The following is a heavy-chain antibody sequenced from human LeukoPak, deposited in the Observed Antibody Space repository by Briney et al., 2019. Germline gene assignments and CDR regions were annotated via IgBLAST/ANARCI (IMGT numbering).Heavy chain of an antibody. D-gene: IGHD6-13*01. Sequence: SETLSLTCTVSGGSISSYYWTWIRQPAGKGLEWIGRIHTSGSTNHNPSLKSRVTMSVDTSKNQFSLKLSSVTAADTAVYYCARDLRYSSSWYNYYYMDVWGKGTTVTVSS. CDR3: ARDLRYSSSWYNYYYMDV. J-gene: IGHJ6*03. CDR1: GGSISSYY. CDR2: IHTSGST. V-gene: IGHV4-4*07.